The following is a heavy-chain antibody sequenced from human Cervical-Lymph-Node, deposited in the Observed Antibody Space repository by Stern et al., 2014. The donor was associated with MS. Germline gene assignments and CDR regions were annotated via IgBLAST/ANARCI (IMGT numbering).Heavy chain of an antibody. CDR3: AREETGSYYGLDV. CDR1: GFTFSSYG. J-gene: IGHJ6*02. D-gene: IGHD1-1*01. Sequence: QVQLVQSGGGVVQPGRSLRLSCAASGFTFSSYGMHWVRQAPGKGLEWGTFISFDGGNEDSADSVKGRFTISRDNSKNTLYLQMNSLKPEDTAMYYCAREETGSYYGLDVWGQGTTVTVSS. CDR2: ISFDGGNE. V-gene: IGHV3-30*04.